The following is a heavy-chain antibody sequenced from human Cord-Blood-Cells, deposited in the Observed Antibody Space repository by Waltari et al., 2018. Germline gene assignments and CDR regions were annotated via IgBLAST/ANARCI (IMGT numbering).Heavy chain of an antibody. Sequence: EVQLVESGGGLVQPGGSLRLSCAASGFTFSSYWMHWVRQAPGKGLVWFSRINSDGSSTSYADSVKGRFTISRDNAKNTLYLQMNSLRAEDTAVYYCARGMPHYYYYYMDVWGKGTTVTVSS. CDR3: ARGMPHYYYYYMDV. CDR1: GFTFSSYW. V-gene: IGHV3-74*01. CDR2: INSDGSST. D-gene: IGHD2-2*01. J-gene: IGHJ6*03.